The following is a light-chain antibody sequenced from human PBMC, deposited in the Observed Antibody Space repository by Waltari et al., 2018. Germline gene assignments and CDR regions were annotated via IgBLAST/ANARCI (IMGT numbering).Light chain of an antibody. CDR1: SSDVGRYDR. V-gene: IGLV2-18*02. CDR2: GVT. Sequence: QSPLTQPPSVSGSPAQSVTISCPGTSSDVGRYDRVSWYQQSPGTAPKLLIYGVTSRPSGVPDRLSGSKSGNTASLTISGLQAEDEGDYYCSSYTTSSTFVFGTGTEVTVL. J-gene: IGLJ1*01. CDR3: SSYTTSSTFV.